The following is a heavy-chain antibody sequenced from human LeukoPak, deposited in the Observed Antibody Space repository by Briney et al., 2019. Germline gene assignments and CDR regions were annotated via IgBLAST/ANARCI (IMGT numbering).Heavy chain of an antibody. Sequence: SQTLSLTCAISGDSVSSNSAAWNWIRQSPSRGLEWLGRTYYRSKWYNDYAVSVKSRITINPETSKNQFSLQLNSVTPEDTAVYYCAREAGSRNKSPNYFDYWGQGTLVTVSS. CDR2: TYYRSKWYN. CDR1: GDSVSSNSAA. D-gene: IGHD6-19*01. V-gene: IGHV6-1*01. CDR3: AREAGSRNKSPNYFDY. J-gene: IGHJ4*02.